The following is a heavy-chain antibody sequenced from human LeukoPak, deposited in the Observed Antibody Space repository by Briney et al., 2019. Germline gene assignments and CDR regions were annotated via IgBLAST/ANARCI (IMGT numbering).Heavy chain of an antibody. CDR3: ARHHTRSIVATMVSVVDY. CDR1: GYSFTSYW. V-gene: IGHV5-51*01. CDR2: IYPGDSDT. Sequence: GESLKISCKGSGYSFTSYWIGWVRQMPGKGLEWMGIIYPGDSDTRYSPSFQGQVTISADKTISTAYLQWSSLKASDTAMYYCARHHTRSIVATMVSVVDYWGQGTLVTVSS. J-gene: IGHJ4*02. D-gene: IGHD5-12*01.